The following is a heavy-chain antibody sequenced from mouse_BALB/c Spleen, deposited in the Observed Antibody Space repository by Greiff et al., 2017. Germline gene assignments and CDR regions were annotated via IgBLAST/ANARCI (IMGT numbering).Heavy chain of an antibody. V-gene: IGHV2-9*02. CDR2: IWAGGST. CDR1: GFSLTSYG. CDR3: ARDYYGSSYFDY. Sequence: VHGVESGPGLVAPSQSLSITCTVSGFSLTSYGVHWVRQPPGKGLEWLGVIWAGGSTNYNSALMSRLSISKDNSKSQVFLKMNSLQTDDTAMYYCARDYYGSSYFDYWGQGTTLTVSS. D-gene: IGHD1-1*01. J-gene: IGHJ2*01.